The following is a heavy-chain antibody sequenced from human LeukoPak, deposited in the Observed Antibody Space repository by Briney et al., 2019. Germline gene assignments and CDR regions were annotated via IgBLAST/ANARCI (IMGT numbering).Heavy chain of an antibody. CDR1: GYSFTSYW. CDR2: IYPGDSDT. J-gene: IGHJ6*03. V-gene: IGHV5-51*01. Sequence: PGESLKISCKGSGYSFTSYWIGWVRQMPGKGLEWMGIIYPGDSDTRYSPSFQGQVTISADKSISTAYLQWSSLKASDTAMYYCARGYCSGGSCYREGYYYYYMDVWGKGTTVTVSS. D-gene: IGHD2-15*01. CDR3: ARGYCSGGSCYREGYYYYYMDV.